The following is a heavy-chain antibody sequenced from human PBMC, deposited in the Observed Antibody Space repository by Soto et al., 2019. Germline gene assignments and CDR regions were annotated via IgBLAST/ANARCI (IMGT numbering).Heavy chain of an antibody. Sequence: SVKVSCKASGGTFSRYAISWVREAPGQGLEWMGGIIPIFGTANYAQKFQGRVTITADESTSTAYMELSSLRSEDTAVYYCARTYYYDSSGYPGAFDIWGQGTMVTVSS. V-gene: IGHV1-69*13. J-gene: IGHJ3*02. CDR2: IIPIFGTA. CDR1: GGTFSRYA. D-gene: IGHD3-22*01. CDR3: ARTYYYDSSGYPGAFDI.